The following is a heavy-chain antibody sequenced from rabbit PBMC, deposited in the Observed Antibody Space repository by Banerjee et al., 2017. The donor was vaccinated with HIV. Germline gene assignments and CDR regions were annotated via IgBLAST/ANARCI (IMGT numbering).Heavy chain of an antibody. CDR2: IYTGSSGST. V-gene: IGHV1S40*01. J-gene: IGHJ4*01. CDR3: ARDGHGNGDGYATFKS. CDR1: GFSFSSSYY. D-gene: IGHD6-1*01. Sequence: QSLEESGGDLVKPGASLTLTCTASGFSFSSSYYMCWVRPAPGQGLERIACIYTGSSGSTYYASWAKGRFTISKTSSTTVTLQMTSLTAADAATYFCARDGHGNGDGYATFKSWGPGTLVTVS.